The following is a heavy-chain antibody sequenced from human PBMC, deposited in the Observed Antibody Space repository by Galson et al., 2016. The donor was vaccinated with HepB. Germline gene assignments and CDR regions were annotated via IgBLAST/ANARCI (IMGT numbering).Heavy chain of an antibody. J-gene: IGHJ6*02. D-gene: IGHD5-24*01. CDR1: GYTFTSYY. CDR3: AREGARDDGMDV. CDR2: INPPGGST. V-gene: IGHV1-46*01. Sequence: SVKVSCKASGYTFTSYYIHWVRQAPGQGLEWMGIINPPGGSTTYAQKFQGRVTMTRDTSTNTFYMELSSLRSADTAVYYCAREGARDDGMDVWGQGTTVTVSS.